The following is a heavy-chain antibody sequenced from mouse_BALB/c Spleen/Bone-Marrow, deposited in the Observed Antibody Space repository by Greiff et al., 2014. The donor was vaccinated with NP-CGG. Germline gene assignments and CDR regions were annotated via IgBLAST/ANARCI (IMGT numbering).Heavy chain of an antibody. J-gene: IGHJ2*01. Sequence: LQESGADLMKPGASVKISCKATGYRFNSYWIEWVKQRPGHGLEWIVEILPGSGSTNFNEKFKGKATFTAYTSSNTAYMQISSLTSEDSAVYYCARLGIRSFDYWGQGTTLTVSS. CDR3: ARLGIRSFDY. CDR1: GYRFNSYW. D-gene: IGHD3-1*01. V-gene: IGHV1-9*01. CDR2: ILPGSGST.